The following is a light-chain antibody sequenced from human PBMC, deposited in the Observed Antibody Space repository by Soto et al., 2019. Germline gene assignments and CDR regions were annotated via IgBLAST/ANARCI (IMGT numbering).Light chain of an antibody. J-gene: IGLJ1*01. CDR3: SSYTSSSTLDDV. CDR2: EVS. Sequence: QSALTQPASVSGSPGQSIAISCTGTSSDVGGYNYVSWYQHHPGKAPQLMIYEVSNRPSGVSNRFSGSKSGNTASLTISGLQAEDEADYYCSSYTSSSTLDDVFGTGTKLTVL. V-gene: IGLV2-14*01. CDR1: SSDVGGYNY.